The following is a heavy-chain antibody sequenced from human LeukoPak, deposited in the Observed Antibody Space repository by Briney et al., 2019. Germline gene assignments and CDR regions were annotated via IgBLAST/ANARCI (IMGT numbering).Heavy chain of an antibody. CDR2: IKEDGREK. J-gene: IGHJ2*01. Sequence: GGSLRLSCEASGFRFSSFSMNWVRQAPGKGLEWLADIKEDGREKNYVDSVKGRFTISRDNAKNSVYLQMNSLRVEDTAMYYCARRFDLWRRGIVVTVSS. V-gene: IGHV3-7*01. CDR1: GFRFSSFS. CDR3: ARRFDL.